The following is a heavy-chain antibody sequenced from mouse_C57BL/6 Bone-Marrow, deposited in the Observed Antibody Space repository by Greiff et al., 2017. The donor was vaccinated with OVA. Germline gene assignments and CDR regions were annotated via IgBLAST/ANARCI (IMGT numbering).Heavy chain of an antibody. CDR1: GFTFSDYY. V-gene: IGHV5-12*01. Sequence: EVKVVESGGGLVQPGGFLKLSCAASGFTFSDYYMYWVRQTPEKRLEWVAYISNGGGSTYYPDTVKGRFTISRDNAKNTLYLQMSRLKSEDTAMYYCARHYRDWYFDVWGTGTTVTVSS. CDR3: ARHYRDWYFDV. CDR2: ISNGGGST. J-gene: IGHJ1*03.